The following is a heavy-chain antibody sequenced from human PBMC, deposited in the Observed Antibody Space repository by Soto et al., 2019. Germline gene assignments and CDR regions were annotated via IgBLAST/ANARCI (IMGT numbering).Heavy chain of an antibody. V-gene: IGHV4-34*01. Sequence: PSETLSLTCAVYGGSFSGYYWSWIRQPPGKGPEWIGEINHSGSTNYNPSLKSRVTISVDTSKNQFSLKLSSVTAADTAVYYCARRQLNYDFWSGYYRQAPFDYWGQGTLVTVSS. D-gene: IGHD3-3*01. J-gene: IGHJ4*02. CDR3: ARRQLNYDFWSGYYRQAPFDY. CDR1: GGSFSGYY. CDR2: INHSGST.